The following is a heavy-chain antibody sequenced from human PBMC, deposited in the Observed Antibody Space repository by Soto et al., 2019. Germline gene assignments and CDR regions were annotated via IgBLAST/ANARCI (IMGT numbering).Heavy chain of an antibody. Sequence: SPTLSLTCAISGDSVSSNSAPWNWMRQSTSRGLEWLGRTYYRSKWYHDYAVSVKSRIIINPDTSKNQFSLQLNSVTPEDTAVYYCARDIPGIAVAGAEWGQGTLVTVSS. CDR2: TYYRSKWYH. CDR3: ARDIPGIAVAGAE. V-gene: IGHV6-1*01. D-gene: IGHD6-19*01. J-gene: IGHJ4*02. CDR1: GDSVSSNSAP.